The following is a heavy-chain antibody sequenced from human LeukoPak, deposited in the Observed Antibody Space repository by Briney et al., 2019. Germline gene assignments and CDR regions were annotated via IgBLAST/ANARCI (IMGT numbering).Heavy chain of an antibody. CDR3: AKTKKMTTVTGGAFDI. D-gene: IGHD4-17*01. V-gene: IGHV3-23*01. Sequence: PGGSLRLSCAASGFTFSSYAMSWVRQAPGKGLEWVSAISGSGGSTYYADSVKGRFTISSDNSKNTLYLQMNSLRAEDTAVYYCAKTKKMTTVTGGAFDIWGQGTMVTVSS. CDR2: ISGSGGST. CDR1: GFTFSSYA. J-gene: IGHJ3*02.